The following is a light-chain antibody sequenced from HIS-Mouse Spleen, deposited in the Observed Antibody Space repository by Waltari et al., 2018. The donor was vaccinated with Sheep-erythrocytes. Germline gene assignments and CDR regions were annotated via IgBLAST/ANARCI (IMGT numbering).Light chain of an antibody. CDR3: YSTDSSGNHSNWV. CDR1: ALPKKY. J-gene: IGLJ3*02. CDR2: EDS. Sequence: SYELTQPPSVSVSPGQTARITCSGDALPKKYAYWYQQKSGQAPVLVIYEDSKRPSGIPGGFSGSSSGTMATLTIRGAQVEDEADYYCYSTDSSGNHSNWVFGGGTKLTVL. V-gene: IGLV3-10*01.